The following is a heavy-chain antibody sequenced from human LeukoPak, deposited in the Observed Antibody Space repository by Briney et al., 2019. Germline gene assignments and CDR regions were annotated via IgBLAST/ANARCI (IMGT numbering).Heavy chain of an antibody. D-gene: IGHD6-19*01. CDR2: ISHDGMNA. CDR1: GLHFSGTA. CDR3: AKDGAQYSSGPECDP. Sequence: GGSLRLSCAASGLHFSGTAMSWVRKAPGKGLEWVSAISHDGMNAYYADSVKGRFTISRDNSKKTVSLEMSSLTAADTGVYYCAKDGAQYSSGPECDPRGQGALVTVSP. J-gene: IGHJ5*02. V-gene: IGHV3-23*01.